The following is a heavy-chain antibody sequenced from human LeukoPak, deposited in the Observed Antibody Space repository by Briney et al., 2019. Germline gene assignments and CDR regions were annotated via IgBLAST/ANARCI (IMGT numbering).Heavy chain of an antibody. Sequence: GSLRLSCATSGFTFSSYNMNWVRQAPGKGLEWVSSISSSSSYIYYADSVKGRFTISRDNAKNSLYLQMNSLRAEDTAVYYCARVTGYSSSWSDYWGQGTLVTVSS. V-gene: IGHV3-21*01. CDR2: ISSSSSYI. D-gene: IGHD6-13*01. CDR1: GFTFSSYN. CDR3: ARVTGYSSSWSDY. J-gene: IGHJ4*02.